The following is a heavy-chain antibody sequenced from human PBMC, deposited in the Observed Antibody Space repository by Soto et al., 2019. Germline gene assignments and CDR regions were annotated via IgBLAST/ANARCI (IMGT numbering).Heavy chain of an antibody. D-gene: IGHD6-19*01. J-gene: IGHJ4*02. V-gene: IGHV4-38-2*02. CDR1: GYSISTGYY. CDR2: VYRSGAA. CDR3: ARDYTYALDVAGYFDF. Sequence: PSATLSLTCTVSGYSISTGYYWAWVRQSPGKGLEWIGGVYRSGAAYYSPTLKSRVTISVDTSKNQFSLHLKSVTAADAAVYYCARDYTYALDVAGYFDFWGQGTPVTVSS.